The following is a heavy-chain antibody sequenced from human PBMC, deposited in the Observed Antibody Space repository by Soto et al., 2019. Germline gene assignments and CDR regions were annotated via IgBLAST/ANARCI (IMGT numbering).Heavy chain of an antibody. V-gene: IGHV3-74*01. CDR1: GFTFSSYW. Sequence: PGGSLRLSCAASGFTFSSYWMHWVRQAPGKGLVWVSRINSDGSSTSYADSVKGRFTISRDNAKNTLYLQMNSLRAEDTAVYYCASMYYDILTGYYKDYYYYGMDVWGQGTTVTVSS. J-gene: IGHJ6*02. D-gene: IGHD3-9*01. CDR2: INSDGSST. CDR3: ASMYYDILTGYYKDYYYYGMDV.